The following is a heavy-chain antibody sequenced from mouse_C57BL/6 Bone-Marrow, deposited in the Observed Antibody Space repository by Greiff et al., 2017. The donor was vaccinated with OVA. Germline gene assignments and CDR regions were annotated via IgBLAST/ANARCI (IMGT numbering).Heavy chain of an antibody. CDR2: IDPENGDT. CDR1: GFNIKDDY. J-gene: IGHJ1*03. Sequence: VQLQQSGAELVRPGASVKLSCTASGFNIKDDYMHWVKQRPEQGLEWIEWIDPENGDTEYASKFQGKATITADTSSNTAYLQLSSLTSEDTAVYYCTGSLGYFDVWGTGTTVTVSS. CDR3: TGSLGYFDV. V-gene: IGHV14-4*01.